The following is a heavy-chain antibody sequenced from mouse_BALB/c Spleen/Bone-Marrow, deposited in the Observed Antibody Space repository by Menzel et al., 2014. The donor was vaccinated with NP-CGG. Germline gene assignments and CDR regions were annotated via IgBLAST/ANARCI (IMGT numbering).Heavy chain of an antibody. CDR3: ARDTGNYVRFAY. CDR2: IRNKANGYTT. Sequence: EVMLVESGGGLVQPGGSLRLSCATSGFTFTDYYMSWVRQPPGKALEWLVFIRNKANGYTTEYSASVKGRFTISRDNSQSILYLQMNTLRAEDSATYYCARDTGNYVRFAYWGQGTLVTVSA. D-gene: IGHD2-1*01. CDR1: GFTFTDYY. J-gene: IGHJ3*01. V-gene: IGHV7-3*02.